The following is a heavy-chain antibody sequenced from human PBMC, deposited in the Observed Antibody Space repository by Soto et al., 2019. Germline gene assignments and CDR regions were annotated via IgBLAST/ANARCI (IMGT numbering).Heavy chain of an antibody. CDR2: TYYRSKWYN. CDR3: ARSYSSSWLPNFYYFDY. V-gene: IGHV6-1*01. D-gene: IGHD6-13*01. Sequence: PSQTLSLTCAISGDSVSSNSAAWNWIRQSPSRGLEWLGRTYYRSKWYNDYAVSVKSRITINPDTSKNQFSLQLNSVTPEDTAVYYCARSYSSSWLPNFYYFDYWGQGTLVTVSS. CDR1: GDSVSSNSAA. J-gene: IGHJ4*02.